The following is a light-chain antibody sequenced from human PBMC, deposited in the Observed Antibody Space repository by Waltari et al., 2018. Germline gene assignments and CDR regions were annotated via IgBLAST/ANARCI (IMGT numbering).Light chain of an antibody. J-gene: IGKJ1*01. CDR2: SAS. CDR1: KSISNW. Sequence: DIQMTQSPSTLSASVGDRVTITCRASKSISNWLAWYQQKPGKAPKLLIYSASSLESGVPSRFSGSGSGTEFTLTISSLQPDDLATYYCQQYSTTSWTFGQGTKVEIK. V-gene: IGKV1-5*03. CDR3: QQYSTTSWT.